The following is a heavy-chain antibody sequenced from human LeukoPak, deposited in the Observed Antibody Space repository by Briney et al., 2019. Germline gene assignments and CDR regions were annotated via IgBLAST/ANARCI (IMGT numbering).Heavy chain of an antibody. CDR3: SRGDYSYGFD. CDR1: VGSINSGSYF. D-gene: IGHD5-18*01. V-gene: IGHV4-61*02. Sequence: SQTLSLTCTVSVGSINSGSYFWSWIRQPAGKGVEWIGRIYPSGSTNYNPSLKSRVTISVDLSKNQFSLKLSSVTAADTAVYYCSRGDYSYGFDWGQGTLVTVS. CDR2: IYPSGST. J-gene: IGHJ4*02.